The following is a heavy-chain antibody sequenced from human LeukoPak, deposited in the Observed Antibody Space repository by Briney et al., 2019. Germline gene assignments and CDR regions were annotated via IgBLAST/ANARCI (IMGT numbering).Heavy chain of an antibody. CDR1: EFTFSSYA. CDR3: AKDYGDYVGVDY. V-gene: IGHV3-23*01. Sequence: GGSLRLSCAASEFTFSSYAMSWVRQAPGKGLEWVSAISGSGGSTYYADSVKGRFTISRDNSKNTLYLQMNSLRAEDTAVYYCAKDYGDYVGVDYWGQGTLVTVSS. J-gene: IGHJ4*02. CDR2: ISGSGGST. D-gene: IGHD4-17*01.